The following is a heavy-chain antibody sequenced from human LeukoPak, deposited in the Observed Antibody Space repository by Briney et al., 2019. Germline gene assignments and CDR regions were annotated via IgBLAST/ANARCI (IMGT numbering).Heavy chain of an antibody. CDR1: GFTFSNYA. CDR2: SGTSGDT. D-gene: IGHD6-13*01. V-gene: IGHV3-23*01. J-gene: IGHJ4*02. Sequence: PGRSLRLSCAASGFTFSNYALNWVRQAPGKGLEWVSASGTSGDTYYADSVRGRFTISRDNAKNMVYLQMSSLRAEDTALYYCAQKRPGTYPFDYWGQGTLVTVSS. CDR3: AQKRPGTYPFDY.